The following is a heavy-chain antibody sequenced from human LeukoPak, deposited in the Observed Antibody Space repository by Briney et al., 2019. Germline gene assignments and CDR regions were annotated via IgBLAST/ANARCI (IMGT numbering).Heavy chain of an antibody. CDR1: GGSISNYY. V-gene: IGHV4-59*08. CDR2: IYYSGST. CDR3: ARRSPHYYYYGMDV. Sequence: SETLSLTCTVSGGSISNYYWSWIRQPPGKGLEWIGYIYYSGSTNYNPSLKSRVTISVDTSKDQFSLKLSSVTAADTAVYYCARRSPHYYYYGMDVWGQGTTVTVSS. J-gene: IGHJ6*02.